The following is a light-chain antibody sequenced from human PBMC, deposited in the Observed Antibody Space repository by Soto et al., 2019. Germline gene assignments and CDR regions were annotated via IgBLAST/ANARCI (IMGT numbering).Light chain of an antibody. Sequence: EIVLTQSPGTLSLSPGESATLSCRASQSVGSTSLAWYQQRPGQVPRLLIFATSRRATDIPDRFSGSGSGTDFTLAIRRLEPEDFAVYYCHQFGYSPRTFGQGTKVDIK. CDR1: QSVGSTS. CDR3: HQFGYSPRT. CDR2: ATS. V-gene: IGKV3-20*01. J-gene: IGKJ1*01.